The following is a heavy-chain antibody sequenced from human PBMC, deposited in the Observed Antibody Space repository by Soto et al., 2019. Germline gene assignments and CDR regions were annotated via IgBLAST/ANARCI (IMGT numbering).Heavy chain of an antibody. CDR2: ITGSGGST. D-gene: IGHD1-26*01. J-gene: IGHJ4*02. Sequence: EVQLLESGGGLVQPGGSLRLYCAASGCTFSSYVTSWVRQAPGKGLEWVSGITGSGGSTLYADAVKGGFTISIDNSKNTLYLEMNSLRAEDTAVYYCARRGSNRELDYWGQGTMVTVS. V-gene: IGHV3-23*01. CDR3: ARRGSNRELDY. CDR1: GCTFSSYV.